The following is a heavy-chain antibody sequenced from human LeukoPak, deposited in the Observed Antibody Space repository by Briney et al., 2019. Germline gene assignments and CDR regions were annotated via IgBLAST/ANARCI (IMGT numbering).Heavy chain of an antibody. Sequence: ASVKVSCKASGGILNSYGISWVRQAPGQGLEWMGGFIPLFGTAEYAQKFRGRVTITTDESTSTTYMELGSLRSEDTAVYYCARDDLTAHYMDVWGKGTTVTVSS. CDR3: ARDDLTAHYMDV. J-gene: IGHJ6*03. V-gene: IGHV1-69*05. CDR1: GGILNSYG. D-gene: IGHD2-21*02. CDR2: FIPLFGTA.